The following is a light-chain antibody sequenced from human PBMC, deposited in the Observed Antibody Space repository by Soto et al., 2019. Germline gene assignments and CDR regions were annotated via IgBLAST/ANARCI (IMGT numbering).Light chain of an antibody. J-gene: IGLJ3*02. CDR3: CSYAGSSTPWV. V-gene: IGLV2-23*01. CDR1: SNDVGGYNF. CDR2: EGS. Sequence: QSVLTQPRSVSGSPGQSVTISCTGTSNDVGGYNFVSWYQRHPGKAPKLMIYEGSKRPSGVSNRFSGSKSGNTASLTISGLQAEDEADYYCCSYAGSSTPWVFGGGTKLTVL.